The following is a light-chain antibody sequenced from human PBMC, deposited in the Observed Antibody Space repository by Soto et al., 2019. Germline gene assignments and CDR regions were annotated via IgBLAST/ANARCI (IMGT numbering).Light chain of an antibody. CDR2: KAS. Sequence: DIQMTQSPSTLSASVGDRVTITCRAGQSINNWLAWYQQKPGKAPKLFIFKASTLEIGVPSRFSGSGSGTEFTLSISSLQPDDFATYFCQQYESFPRTFGQGTKVEIK. J-gene: IGKJ1*01. CDR3: QQYESFPRT. V-gene: IGKV1-5*03. CDR1: QSINNW.